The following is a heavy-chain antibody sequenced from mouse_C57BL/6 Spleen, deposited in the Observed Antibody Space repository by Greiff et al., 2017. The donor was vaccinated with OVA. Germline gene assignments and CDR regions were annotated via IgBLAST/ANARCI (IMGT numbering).Heavy chain of an antibody. CDR2: IYPGDGDT. J-gene: IGHJ2*01. Sequence: LQESGPELVKPGASVKISCKASGYAFSSSWMNWVKQRPGKGLEWIGRIYPGDGDTNYNGKFKGKATLTADKSSSTAYMQLSSLTSEDSAVYFCARREDGYVFDYWGQGTTLTVSS. V-gene: IGHV1-82*01. CDR3: ARREDGYVFDY. CDR1: GYAFSSSW. D-gene: IGHD2-2*01.